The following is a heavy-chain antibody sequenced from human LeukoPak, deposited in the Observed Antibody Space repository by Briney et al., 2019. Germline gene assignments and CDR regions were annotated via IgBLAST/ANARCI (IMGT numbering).Heavy chain of an antibody. CDR2: ITPSGGT. D-gene: IGHD5-24*01. CDR3: ARDRYGDGFAHFDY. V-gene: IGHV1-2*02. Sequence: SVKVSCKASGYTFTSYAMRWVRQAPGQGLEWMGWITPSGGTNYPQKFQGRVAITRYTSITTAYMDLSRLTSDDTAVYYCARDRYGDGFAHFDYWGQGALVTVSS. J-gene: IGHJ4*02. CDR1: GYTFTSYA.